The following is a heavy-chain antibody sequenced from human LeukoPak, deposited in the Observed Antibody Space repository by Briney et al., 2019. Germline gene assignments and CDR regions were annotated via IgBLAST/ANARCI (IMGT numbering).Heavy chain of an antibody. CDR2: MNPNSGNT. CDR3: ARGPGITTFGVVSYYYYMDV. D-gene: IGHD3-3*01. V-gene: IGHV1-8*03. Sequence: GASVKVSCKASGYTFTSYDINWVRQATGQGLEWMGWMNPNSGNTGYAQKFQGRVTITRNTSISTAYMELSSLRSEDTAVYYCARGPGITTFGVVSYYYYMDVWGKGTTVTVSS. J-gene: IGHJ6*03. CDR1: GYTFTSYD.